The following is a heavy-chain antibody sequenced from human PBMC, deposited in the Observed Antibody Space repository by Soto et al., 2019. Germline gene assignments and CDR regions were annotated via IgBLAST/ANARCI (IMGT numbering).Heavy chain of an antibody. V-gene: IGHV4-59*01. Sequence: QVQLQESGPGLVKPSETLSLTCTVSGGSISSYYWSWIRQPPGKGLEWIGYIYYSGSTNYNPSLKSLVTISVDTSKNQFSLKLSSVTAADTAVYYCARDGGLFEIDYWGQGTLVTVSS. CDR1: GGSISSYY. CDR3: ARDGGLFEIDY. J-gene: IGHJ4*02. D-gene: IGHD2-15*01. CDR2: IYYSGST.